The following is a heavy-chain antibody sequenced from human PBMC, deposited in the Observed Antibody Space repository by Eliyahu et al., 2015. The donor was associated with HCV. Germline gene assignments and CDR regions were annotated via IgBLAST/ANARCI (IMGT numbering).Heavy chain of an antibody. CDR1: GGXISSYY. Sequence: VQLQESGPGLVKPSETLSLTXTVSGGXISSYYWSWIRQPPGKGLEWIGYIYYSGSTNYNPSLKSRVTISVDTSKNQFSLKLSSVTAADTAVYYCARDGGYGDFDYWGQGTLVTVSS. D-gene: IGHD5-18*01. V-gene: IGHV4-59*01. J-gene: IGHJ4*02. CDR3: ARDGGYGDFDY. CDR2: IYYSGST.